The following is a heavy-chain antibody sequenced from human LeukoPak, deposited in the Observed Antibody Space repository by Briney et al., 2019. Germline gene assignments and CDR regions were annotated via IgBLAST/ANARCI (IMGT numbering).Heavy chain of an antibody. CDR3: ARDPTYGDYVVYYYGMDV. CDR2: IYYSGST. V-gene: IGHV4-59*01. J-gene: IGHJ6*02. D-gene: IGHD4-17*01. Sequence: SETLSLTCTVSGGSISSYYWSWIRQPPGKGLEWIGYIYYSGSTNYNPSLKSRVTISVDTSKNQFSLKLSSVTAADTAVYYCARDPTYGDYVVYYYGMDVWGQETTVTVSS. CDR1: GGSISSYY.